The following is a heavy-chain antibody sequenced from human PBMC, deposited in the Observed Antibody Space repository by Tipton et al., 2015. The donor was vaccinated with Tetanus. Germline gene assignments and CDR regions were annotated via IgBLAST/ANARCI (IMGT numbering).Heavy chain of an antibody. CDR3: ARDGITMTSYYYYGMGV. CDR1: GFTLSNYG. Sequence: SLRLSCAASGFTLSNYGMHWVRQAPGKGLEWVAVISYDGNYKYYADSVKGRFTMSRDNSKNTLYLQMNSLRVEDTAVYYCARDGITMTSYYYYGMGVWGQGVTVTVSS. V-gene: IGHV3-30*03. D-gene: IGHD3-22*01. J-gene: IGHJ6*02. CDR2: ISYDGNYK.